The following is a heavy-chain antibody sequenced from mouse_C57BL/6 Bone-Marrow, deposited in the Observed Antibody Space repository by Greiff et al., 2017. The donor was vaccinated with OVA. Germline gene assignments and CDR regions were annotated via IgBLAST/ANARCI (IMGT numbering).Heavy chain of an antibody. Sequence: DVKLVESGGDLVKPGGSLKLSCAASGFTFSSYGMSWVRQTPDKRLEWVATISSGGSYTYYPDSVKGRYTISRYNAKNTLYLQMSSLKSEDTAMYYCARPPYYYGSSYWYFDVWGTGTTVTVSS. CDR3: ARPPYYYGSSYWYFDV. CDR2: ISSGGSYT. D-gene: IGHD1-1*01. J-gene: IGHJ1*03. V-gene: IGHV5-6*02. CDR1: GFTFSSYG.